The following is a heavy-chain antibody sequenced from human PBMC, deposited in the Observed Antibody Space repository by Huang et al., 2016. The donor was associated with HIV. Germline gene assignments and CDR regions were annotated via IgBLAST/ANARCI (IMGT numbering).Heavy chain of an antibody. CDR2: ISGGDGNT. CDR3: AKGRTTVAKAFDY. CDR1: GFTFSIYA. D-gene: IGHD4-17*01. J-gene: IGHJ4*02. V-gene: IGHV3-23*01. Sequence: EVQLLESGGDLVQPGGSLRLSCAASGFTFSIYAMTWVRQAPGKGLELVSTISGGDGNTYYADSVKGRFTISRDNSKNTLYLQIHSLGAEDTAIYYCAKGRTTVAKAFDYWGQGTLVTVSS.